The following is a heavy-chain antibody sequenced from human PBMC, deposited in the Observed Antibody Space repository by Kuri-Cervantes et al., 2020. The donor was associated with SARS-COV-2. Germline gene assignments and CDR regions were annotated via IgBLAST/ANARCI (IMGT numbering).Heavy chain of an antibody. D-gene: IGHD6-6*01. V-gene: IGHV3-23*01. CDR2: ISGSGGST. CDR3: AKRTSTWEYSIPSGPIDY. J-gene: IGHJ4*02. CDR1: GITFSSYA. Sequence: ESMKISCAASGITFSSYAMSWVRQAPGKGLVWVTAISGSGGSTYYEDSVKGRFTTSSDNSKNTLYLQMISLRAEATDVYYGAKRTSTWEYSIPSGPIDYWGQGTLVTVSS.